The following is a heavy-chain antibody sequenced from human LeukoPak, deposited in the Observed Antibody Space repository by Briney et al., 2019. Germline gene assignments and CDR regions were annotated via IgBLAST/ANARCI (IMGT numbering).Heavy chain of an antibody. CDR3: ARGERVVVTAISYYFDY. V-gene: IGHV1-8*01. CDR2: MNPNSGNT. CDR1: GYTFTSYD. D-gene: IGHD2-21*02. J-gene: IGHJ4*02. Sequence: ASVKVSCKASGYTFTSYDINWVRQATGQGLEWMGWMNPNSGNTGYAQKFQGRVTMTRNTSISTAYMELSSLRSEDTAVYYCARGERVVVTAISYYFDYWGQGTLVTVSS.